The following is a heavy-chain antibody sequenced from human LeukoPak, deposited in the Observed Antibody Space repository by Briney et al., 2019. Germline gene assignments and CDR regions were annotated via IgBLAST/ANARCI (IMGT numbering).Heavy chain of an antibody. V-gene: IGHV5-51*01. D-gene: IGHD6-19*01. CDR3: ARPAGAVAGNDAFDI. CDR1: GYSFTSYW. Sequence: GESLKISCTGSGYSFTSYWIGWVRQMPGKGLEWMGIIYPGDSDTRYSPSFQGQVTISADKSISTAYLQWSSLKASDTAMYYCARPAGAVAGNDAFDIWGQGTMVTVSS. J-gene: IGHJ3*02. CDR2: IYPGDSDT.